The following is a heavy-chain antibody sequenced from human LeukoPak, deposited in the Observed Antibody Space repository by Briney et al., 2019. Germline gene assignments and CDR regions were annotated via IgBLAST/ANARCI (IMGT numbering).Heavy chain of an antibody. J-gene: IGHJ5*02. D-gene: IGHD1-26*01. V-gene: IGHV4-4*07. Sequence: SETLSLTCSVFGGSISSYYWSWIRQPAGKGLEWIGRVYSSGTTIYNPSLKRRLSMSLDTSKNELSLKLRSVTAADTAVYYCARPRYSGSYSGVYNWFDPWGQGTLVTVSS. CDR2: VYSSGTT. CDR3: ARPRYSGSYSGVYNWFDP. CDR1: GGSISSYY.